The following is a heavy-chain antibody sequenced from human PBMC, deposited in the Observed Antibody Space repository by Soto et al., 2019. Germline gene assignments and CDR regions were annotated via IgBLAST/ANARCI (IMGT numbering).Heavy chain of an antibody. V-gene: IGHV4-31*03. D-gene: IGHD1-1*01. J-gene: IGHJ4*02. CDR2: IYYSGST. Sequence: LSLTCTVSGGSISSGGYYWSWIRQHPGKGLEWIGYIYYSGSTYYNPSLKSRVTISVDTSKNQFSLKLSSVTAADTAVYYCASSVVGRRQRPLDYWGQGTLVTVS. CDR1: GGSISSGGYY. CDR3: ASSVVGRRQRPLDY.